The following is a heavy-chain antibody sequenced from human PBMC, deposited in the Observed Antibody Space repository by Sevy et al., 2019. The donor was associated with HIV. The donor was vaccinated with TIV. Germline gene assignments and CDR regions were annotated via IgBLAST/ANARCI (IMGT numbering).Heavy chain of an antibody. CDR3: TRWKAAQSIFDY. Sequence: GSLRLSCTASGFTFGDYCMSWVRQAPGKGLEWVAFLKSDVYGGTVDHAASVRGRFVISRDDSKTITYLQMNDLKTEDTGVYYCTRWKAAQSIFDYWGQGALVTVSS. V-gene: IGHV3-49*04. D-gene: IGHD6-13*01. J-gene: IGHJ4*02. CDR1: GFTFGDYC. CDR2: LKSDVYGGTV.